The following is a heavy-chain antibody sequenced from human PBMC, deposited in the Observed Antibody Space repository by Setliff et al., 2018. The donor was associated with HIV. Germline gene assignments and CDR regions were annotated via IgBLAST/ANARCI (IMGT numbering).Heavy chain of an antibody. CDR2: ISTSGIT. CDR1: GGSISSYY. D-gene: IGHD6-19*01. Sequence: SETLSLTCTVSGGSISSYYWSWIRLPPGKGLEWIGYISTSGITNYNPSLKSRVTMSVDTSKNQFSLKLSSVTAADTAVYYCARDYSGWYYFDCWGQGTLVTVSS. V-gene: IGHV4-4*08. CDR3: ARDYSGWYYFDC. J-gene: IGHJ4*02.